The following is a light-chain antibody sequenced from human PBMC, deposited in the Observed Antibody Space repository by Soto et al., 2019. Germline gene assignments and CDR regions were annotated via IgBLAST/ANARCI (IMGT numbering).Light chain of an antibody. CDR3: SSYAGSSNV. J-gene: IGLJ1*01. Sequence: QSALTQPPSASGPPGQAVSISCTGTSSDVGGYNYLSWYQQHPGKAPKLMTYEVNKRPSGVPDRFSGSRPGTTASLTVSGLQAEDEADYYCSSYAGSSNVFGTGTKVTVL. V-gene: IGLV2-8*01. CDR1: SSDVGGYNY. CDR2: EVN.